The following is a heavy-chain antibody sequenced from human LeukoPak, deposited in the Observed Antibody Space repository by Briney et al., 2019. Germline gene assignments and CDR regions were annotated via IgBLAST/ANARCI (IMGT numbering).Heavy chain of an antibody. D-gene: IGHD3-10*01. J-gene: IGHJ4*02. V-gene: IGHV3-21*01. CDR2: ISSSSSYI. CDR1: GFTFSSYS. Sequence: GGSLRLSCAASGFTFSSYSMNWVRQAPGKGLEWVSSISSSSSYIYYADSVKGRFTISRDNAKKSLFPQMNSLTAEDTALYYCVRSLGWSGTRDYWGQGTLVTVSS. CDR3: VRSLGWSGTRDY.